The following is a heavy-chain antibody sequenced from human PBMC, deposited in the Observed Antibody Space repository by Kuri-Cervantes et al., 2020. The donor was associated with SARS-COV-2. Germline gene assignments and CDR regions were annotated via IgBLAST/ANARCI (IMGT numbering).Heavy chain of an antibody. CDR2: IGTAGDT. CDR3: ARVREGSRGAYYYYYYMDV. D-gene: IGHD6-13*01. Sequence: GESLKISCAASGFTFSSYDMPWVRQATGKGLEWVSAIGTAGDTYYPGSVKGRFTISRENAKNSLYLQMNSLRAGDTAVYYCARVREGSRGAYYYYYYMDVWGKGTTVTVSS. J-gene: IGHJ6*03. V-gene: IGHV3-13*01. CDR1: GFTFSSYD.